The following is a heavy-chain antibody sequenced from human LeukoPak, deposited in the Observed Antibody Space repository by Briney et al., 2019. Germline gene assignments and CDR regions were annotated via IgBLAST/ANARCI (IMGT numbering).Heavy chain of an antibody. Sequence: GGSLRLSCAASGFTFSSFAMSWLRQAPGGGLEWVSVILDDGGGTYCADSVRGRCTISRDNSKNTLYLQMNSLRAEDTAVYYCAKSIRIASGKYYFDYWGQGTLVAVSS. J-gene: IGHJ4*02. CDR1: GFTFSSFA. CDR2: ILDDGGGT. D-gene: IGHD6-13*01. V-gene: IGHV3-23*01. CDR3: AKSIRIASGKYYFDY.